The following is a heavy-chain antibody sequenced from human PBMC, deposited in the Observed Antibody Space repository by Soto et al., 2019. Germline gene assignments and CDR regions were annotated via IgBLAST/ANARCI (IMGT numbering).Heavy chain of an antibody. J-gene: IGHJ4*02. D-gene: IGHD1-26*01. Sequence: GGSLKISCTGPGYTFTNSWIAWVRQMPGKGLEWMAMIYPGDSESRYSPSFEDQITISADKSISTAYLQWSSLKASDTAMYYCARHVVGATQAFDHWGQGTLVTVSS. CDR3: ARHVVGATQAFDH. CDR2: IYPGDSES. CDR1: GYTFTNSW. V-gene: IGHV5-51*01.